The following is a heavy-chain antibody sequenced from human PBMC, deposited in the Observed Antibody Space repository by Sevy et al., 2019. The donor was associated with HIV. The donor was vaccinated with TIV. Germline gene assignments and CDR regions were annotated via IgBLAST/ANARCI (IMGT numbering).Heavy chain of an antibody. J-gene: IGHJ4*02. CDR2: ISSSSSYT. Sequence: GGSLRLSCAASGFTFSDYYMSWIRQAPGKGLEWVSYISSSSSYTNYADSVKGRFTISRDNAKNSLYLQMNSLRAEDTAVYYCAKVLRFLEWPHFDYWGQGTLVTVSS. D-gene: IGHD3-3*01. CDR3: AKVLRFLEWPHFDY. CDR1: GFTFSDYY. V-gene: IGHV3-11*06.